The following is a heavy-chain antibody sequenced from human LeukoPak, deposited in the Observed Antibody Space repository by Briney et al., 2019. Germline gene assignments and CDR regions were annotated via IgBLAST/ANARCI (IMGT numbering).Heavy chain of an antibody. Sequence: ASVTVSCKASGYTFTSYGISWVRQAPGQGLEWMGWISAYNGNTNYAQKLQGRVTMTTDTSTSTAYMELRSLRSDDTAVYYCARDTDTGNYYGSGSYYSPPGYWGQGTLVTISS. CDR1: GYTFTSYG. V-gene: IGHV1-18*01. D-gene: IGHD3-10*01. CDR3: ARDTDTGNYYGSGSYYSPPGY. J-gene: IGHJ4*02. CDR2: ISAYNGNT.